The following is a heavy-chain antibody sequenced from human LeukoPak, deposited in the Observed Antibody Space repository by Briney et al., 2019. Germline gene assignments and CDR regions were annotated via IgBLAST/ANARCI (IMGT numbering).Heavy chain of an antibody. CDR1: GFTISSYW. V-gene: IGHV3-7*01. D-gene: IGHD2-21*01. J-gene: IGHJ3*02. CDR2: IKQDGISK. Sequence: HPGGSLGLSCAASGFTISSYWMCWVRQAPGKGLEWVANIKQDGISKYYVDSVKGRFTISRDNAKNSLYLQMNSLRAEDTAVYYCAREWSWAYDAFDIWGQGTMVTVSS. CDR3: AREWSWAYDAFDI.